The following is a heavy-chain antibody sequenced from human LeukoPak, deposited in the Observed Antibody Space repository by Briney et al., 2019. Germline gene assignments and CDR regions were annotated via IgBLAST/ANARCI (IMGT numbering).Heavy chain of an antibody. D-gene: IGHD2-2*01. J-gene: IGHJ4*02. CDR1: GYTFTGYY. V-gene: IGHV1-2*02. CDR3: AKDGSPYASRYFDY. Sequence: ASVKVSCKASGYTFTGYYMHWVRQAPGQGLEWMGWINPKSAGTNYAQKFQGRLTMTRDTSISTAYMELSRLRSDDTAVYYCAKDGSPYASRYFDYWGQGTLVTVSS. CDR2: INPKSAGT.